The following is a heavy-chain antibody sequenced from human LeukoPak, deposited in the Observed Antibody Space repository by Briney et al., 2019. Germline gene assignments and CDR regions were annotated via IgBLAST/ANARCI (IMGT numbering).Heavy chain of an antibody. CDR1: GGTFSSHA. Sequence: GASVKVSCKASGGTFSSHAISWVRQAPGQGLEWMGRIIPILGIANYAQKFQGRVTITADKSTSTAYMELSSLRSEDTAVYYCARGVFRDTATIDYWGQGTLVTVSS. J-gene: IGHJ4*02. CDR2: IIPILGIA. CDR3: ARGVFRDTATIDY. V-gene: IGHV1-69*04. D-gene: IGHD5-18*01.